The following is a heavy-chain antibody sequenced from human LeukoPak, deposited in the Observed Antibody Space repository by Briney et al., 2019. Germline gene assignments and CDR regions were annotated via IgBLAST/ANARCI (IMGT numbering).Heavy chain of an antibody. D-gene: IGHD1-26*01. J-gene: IGHJ3*02. V-gene: IGHV3-9*01. Sequence: GGSLRLSCAASGFTFDDYAMHWVRQVSGKGLEWVSGISWNSNSIGYADSVKGRFTISRDNAKNSLHLQMNSLRAEDTALYYCAKDIGHTGSYNAFDIWGQGTMVTVSS. CDR3: AKDIGHTGSYNAFDI. CDR2: ISWNSNSI. CDR1: GFTFDDYA.